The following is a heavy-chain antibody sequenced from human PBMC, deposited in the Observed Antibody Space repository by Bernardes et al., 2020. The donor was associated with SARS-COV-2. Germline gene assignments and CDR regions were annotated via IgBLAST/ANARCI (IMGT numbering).Heavy chain of an antibody. J-gene: IGHJ4*02. CDR2: ISSSGSTI. CDR3: ARVSDSTGWPNYFDY. Sequence: GGSLRLSCAASGFTFNDYYMSWIRQAPGKGLEWVSYISSSGSTIYSVDSVKDRFTISRDNAKNSLYLQMDSLRAEDTAVYYCARVSDSTGWPNYFDYWGQGTLVTVSS. CDR1: GFTFNDYY. V-gene: IGHV3-11*01. D-gene: IGHD6-19*01.